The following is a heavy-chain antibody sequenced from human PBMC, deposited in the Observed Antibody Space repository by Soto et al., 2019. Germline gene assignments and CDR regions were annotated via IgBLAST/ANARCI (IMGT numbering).Heavy chain of an antibody. CDR2: IKQYGSEK. J-gene: IGHJ6*02. CDR3: ARGGDASGWYHTGMDV. D-gene: IGHD6-19*01. CDR1: GFSLSSYW. Sequence: WGSLRLSCEASGFSLSSYWMNWVRQAPGKGLEWVANIKQYGSEKSYVDPAKGRFFISRDNATNSLYFQGNSLRAEDTAAYYFARGGDASGWYHTGMDVWGQGTMVTVSS. V-gene: IGHV3-7*01.